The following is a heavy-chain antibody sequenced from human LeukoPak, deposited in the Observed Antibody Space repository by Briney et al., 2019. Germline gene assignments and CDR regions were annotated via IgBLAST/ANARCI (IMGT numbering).Heavy chain of an antibody. J-gene: IGHJ3*02. CDR1: GFTFSSYE. D-gene: IGHD2-15*01. CDR2: ISGSGSTT. Sequence: GGSLRLSCAVFGFTFSSYEMNWVRQAPGKGLEWVSAISGSGSTTYYADSVKGRFTISRDNSKNTLFLQMNSLTAEDTAIYSCARPRLEYCSGGSCFDAFDIWGQGTMVTVSS. V-gene: IGHV3-23*01. CDR3: ARPRLEYCSGGSCFDAFDI.